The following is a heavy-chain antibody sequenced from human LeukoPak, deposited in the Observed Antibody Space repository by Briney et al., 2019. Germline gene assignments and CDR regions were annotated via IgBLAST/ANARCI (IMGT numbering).Heavy chain of an antibody. J-gene: IGHJ5*02. CDR2: INRSGST. V-gene: IGHV4-34*01. CDR1: GGSFSGYY. CDR3: ARGLGYSSSSLWFDP. Sequence: SETLSLTCAVYGGSFSGYYWSWIRQPPGKGLEWIGEINRSGSTNYNPSLKSRVTISVDTSKNQFSLKLSSVTAADTAVYYCARGLGYSSSSLWFDPWGQGTLVTVSS. D-gene: IGHD6-6*01.